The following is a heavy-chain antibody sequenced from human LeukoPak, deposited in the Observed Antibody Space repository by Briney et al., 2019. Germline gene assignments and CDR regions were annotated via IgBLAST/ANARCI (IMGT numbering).Heavy chain of an antibody. Sequence: SETLSLTCTVSGGSISSSSYYWGWIRQPPGKGLEWIGSIYYSGSTYYNPSLKSRVTISVDTSKNQFSLKLSSVTAADTAVYYCARAGRRYCSGGSCRRKGAFDIWGQGTMVTVSS. V-gene: IGHV4-39*07. CDR1: GGSISSSSYY. CDR2: IYYSGST. D-gene: IGHD2-15*01. CDR3: ARAGRRYCSGGSCRRKGAFDI. J-gene: IGHJ3*02.